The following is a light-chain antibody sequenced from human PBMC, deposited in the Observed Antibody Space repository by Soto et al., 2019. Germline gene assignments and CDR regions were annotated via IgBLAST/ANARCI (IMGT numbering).Light chain of an antibody. J-gene: IGLJ3*02. V-gene: IGLV2-14*01. CDR2: EVS. CDR1: SSDVGGYNY. Sequence: QSALTQPASVSGSPGQSITISCTGSSSDVGGYNYVSWYQQHPGKAPKLMIYEVSNRPSGVSNRFSGSKSGNTASLTISGRQAEDEADYYCISFTSNSQWVFGGGTKLTVL. CDR3: ISFTSNSQWV.